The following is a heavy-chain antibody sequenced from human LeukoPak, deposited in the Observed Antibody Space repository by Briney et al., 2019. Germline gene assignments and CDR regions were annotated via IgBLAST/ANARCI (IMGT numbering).Heavy chain of an antibody. CDR1: GGSISSGGYS. Sequence: SQTLSLTCAVSGGSISSGGYSWSWIRQPPGKGLEWIGEINHSGSTNYNPSLKSRVTISVDTSKNQFSLKLSSVTAADTAVYYCARGGLRYFDWLPNYYYYGMDVWGQGTTVTVSS. D-gene: IGHD3-9*01. CDR3: ARGGLRYFDWLPNYYYYGMDV. V-gene: IGHV4-30-2*01. CDR2: INHSGST. J-gene: IGHJ6*02.